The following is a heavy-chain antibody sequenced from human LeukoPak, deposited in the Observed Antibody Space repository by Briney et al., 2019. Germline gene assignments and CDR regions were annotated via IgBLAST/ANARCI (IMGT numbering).Heavy chain of an antibody. CDR1: GSRFTSYW. V-gene: IGHV5-51*01. CDR3: ARQRSSYYDY. J-gene: IGHJ4*02. CDR2: IYAGDYDN. Sequence: GESLQISGKGSGSRFTSYWIGGGRPVPGKGLEWMGIIYAGDYDNKDSPSFQGQVTISADKSISTAYLQWSSLKASYTAMYYCARQRSSYYDYWGQGTLVTVSS.